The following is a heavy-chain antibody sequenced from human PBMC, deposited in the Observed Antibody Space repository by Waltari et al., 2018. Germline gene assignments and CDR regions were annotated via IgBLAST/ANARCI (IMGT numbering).Heavy chain of an antibody. CDR1: GGSISSYY. D-gene: IGHD4-17*01. Sequence: QVQLQESGPGLVKPSETLSLTCPASGGSISSYYWSWIRPPAGKGLEWIGRIYTSGSTNYNPSLKSRVTMSVDTSKNQFSLKLSSVTAADTAVYYCARGGWGYGDYGAFDIWGQGTMVTVSS. CDR3: ARGGWGYGDYGAFDI. CDR2: IYTSGST. V-gene: IGHV4-4*07. J-gene: IGHJ3*02.